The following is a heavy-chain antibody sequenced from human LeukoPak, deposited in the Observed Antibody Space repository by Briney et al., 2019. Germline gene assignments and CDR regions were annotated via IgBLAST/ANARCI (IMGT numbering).Heavy chain of an antibody. CDR3: ATAPLVGARANWFDP. Sequence: SQTLSLTCAVSGGSISSGGYSWSWIRQPPGKGLEWIGYIYHSGSTYYNPSLKSRVTISVDRSKNQFSLKLSSVTAADTAVYYCATAPLVGARANWFDPWGQGTLVTVSS. J-gene: IGHJ5*02. D-gene: IGHD1-26*01. CDR1: GGSISSGGYS. V-gene: IGHV4-30-2*01. CDR2: IYHSGST.